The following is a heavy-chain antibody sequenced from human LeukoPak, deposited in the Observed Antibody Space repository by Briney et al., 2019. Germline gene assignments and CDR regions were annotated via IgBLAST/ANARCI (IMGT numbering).Heavy chain of an antibody. D-gene: IGHD6-13*01. Sequence: GGSLRLFCAASGFTFSSYSMNWVRQAPGKGLEWVSYISSSSTIYYADSVKGRFTISRDNAKNSLYLQMNSLRDEDTAVYYCARETGSSSWFGGDAFDIWGQGTMVTVSS. CDR3: ARETGSSSWFGGDAFDI. CDR1: GFTFSSYS. CDR2: ISSSSTI. V-gene: IGHV3-48*02. J-gene: IGHJ3*02.